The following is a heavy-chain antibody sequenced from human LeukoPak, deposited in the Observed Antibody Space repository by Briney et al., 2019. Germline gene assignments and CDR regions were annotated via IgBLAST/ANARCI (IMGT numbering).Heavy chain of an antibody. CDR3: AGARQDYYDSSGYYTWGFDY. Sequence: PSETLSLTCTVSGGSISSYYWSWIRQPPGKGLVWIGYIYYSGSTNYNPSLKSRVTISVDTSKNQFSLKLSSVTAADTAVYYCAGARQDYYDSSGYYTWGFDYWGQGTLVTVSS. V-gene: IGHV4-59*01. D-gene: IGHD3-22*01. CDR1: GGSISSYY. J-gene: IGHJ4*02. CDR2: IYYSGST.